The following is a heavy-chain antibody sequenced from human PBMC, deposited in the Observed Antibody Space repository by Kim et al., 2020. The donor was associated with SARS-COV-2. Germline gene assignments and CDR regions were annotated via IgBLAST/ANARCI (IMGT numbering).Heavy chain of an antibody. CDR2: IKQEANEYAT. V-gene: IGHV3-73*01. J-gene: IGHJ2*01. Sequence: GGSLRLSCAASGFTFSGSCMRWVRQAPGKGLEWVGRIKQEANEYATAYAAPGRVTFTSSSADYKHTPYLHSNNLKNKDTYYCSCARLPCTSCTCWY. CDR1: GFTFSGSC. CDR3: ARLPCTSCTCWY.